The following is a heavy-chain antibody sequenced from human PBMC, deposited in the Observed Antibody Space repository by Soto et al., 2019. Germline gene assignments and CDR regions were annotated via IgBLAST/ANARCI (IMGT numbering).Heavy chain of an antibody. CDR1: GGSISSGVYY. CDR3: ARGGYCSGGSCYRPPWFDP. D-gene: IGHD2-15*01. CDR2: IYYSGST. V-gene: IGHV4-31*03. J-gene: IGHJ5*02. Sequence: SETLSLTCTVSGGSISSGVYYWSWIRQHPGKGLEWIGYIYYSGSTYYNPSLKSRVTISVDTSKNQFSLKLSSVTAADTAVYYCARGGYCSGGSCYRPPWFDPWGQGTLVTVSS.